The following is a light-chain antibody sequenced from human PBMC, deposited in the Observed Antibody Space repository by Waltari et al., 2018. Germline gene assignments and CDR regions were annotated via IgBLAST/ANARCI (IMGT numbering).Light chain of an antibody. CDR2: EIS. J-gene: IGKJ1*01. CDR3: SQTSQFPLT. V-gene: IGKV2-24*01. CDR1: QSLEPIDGNTY. Sequence: EIVMTQTPLSLPVTLGQPASIPCRSSQSLEPIDGNTYLNWLHQRPGQPPRLLLYEISKRVSGVPDRVSGSGAGTDFTLEITRVEPDDVGIYYCSQTSQFPLTFGQGTRVEIK.